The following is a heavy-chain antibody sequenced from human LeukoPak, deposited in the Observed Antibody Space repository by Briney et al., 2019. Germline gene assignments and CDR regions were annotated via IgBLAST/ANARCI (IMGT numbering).Heavy chain of an antibody. CDR1: GYTFTGYY. D-gene: IGHD4-17*01. Sequence: ASVKVSCKASGYTFTGYYMHWVRQAPGQGLEWMGWINPNSGGTNYAQKFQGRVTMTRDTSISTAYMELSRLRSDDTAMYYCARVGSYGDYSLDFDYWGQGTLVTVSS. V-gene: IGHV1-2*02. J-gene: IGHJ4*02. CDR3: ARVGSYGDYSLDFDY. CDR2: INPNSGGT.